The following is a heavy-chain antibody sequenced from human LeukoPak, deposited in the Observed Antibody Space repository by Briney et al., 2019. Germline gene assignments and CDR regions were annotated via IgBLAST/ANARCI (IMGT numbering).Heavy chain of an antibody. CDR1: GYSFTSYW. CDR3: ARRLSSRVGAIDY. V-gene: IGHV5-51*01. Sequence: GESLKISCKGSGYSFTSYWIGWVRQMPGKGLEWMGIIYPGDSDTRYSPSFQGQVTISADKSISTAYLQWSSLKASDTAVYYCARRLSSRVGAIDYWGQGTLVTVSS. D-gene: IGHD1-26*01. J-gene: IGHJ4*02. CDR2: IYPGDSDT.